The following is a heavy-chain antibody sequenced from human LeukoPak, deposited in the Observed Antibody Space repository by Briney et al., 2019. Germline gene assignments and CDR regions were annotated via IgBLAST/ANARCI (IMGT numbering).Heavy chain of an antibody. CDR3: ARVQSRLNWFDP. CDR1: GGSISSSSYY. J-gene: IGHJ5*02. CDR2: IYYSGST. V-gene: IGHV4-39*07. Sequence: SETLSLTCTVSGGSISSSSYYWGWIRQPPGKGLEWIGSIYYSGSTYYNPSLKSRVTISVDTSKNQFSLKLSSVTAADTAVYYCARVQSRLNWFDPWGQGTLSPSPQ.